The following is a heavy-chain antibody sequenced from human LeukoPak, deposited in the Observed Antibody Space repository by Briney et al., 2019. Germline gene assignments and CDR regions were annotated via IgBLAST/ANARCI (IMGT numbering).Heavy chain of an antibody. CDR3: AREAGSGWYYYYYYMDV. CDR2: IYHSGST. Sequence: SETLSLTCTVSGYSISSGYYWGWIRQPPGQGLEWIGSIYHSGSTYYNPSLKSRVTISVDTSKNQFSLKLSSVTAADTAVYYCAREAGSGWYYYYYYMDVWGKGTTVTVSS. V-gene: IGHV4-38-2*02. D-gene: IGHD6-19*01. J-gene: IGHJ6*03. CDR1: GYSISSGYY.